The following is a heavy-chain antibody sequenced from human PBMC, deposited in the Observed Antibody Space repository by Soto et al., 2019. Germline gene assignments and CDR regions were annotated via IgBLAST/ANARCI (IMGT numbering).Heavy chain of an antibody. D-gene: IGHD6-19*01. CDR2: MNPNSGNT. CDR1: GYTFTSYD. Sequence: ASVKVSCKASGYTFTSYDINSVRQATGQGLEWMGWMNPNSGNTGYAQKFQGRVTMTRTTSISTAYMELSSLRSEDTAVYYCARGGVIAVAGSLFDAFDIWGQGTMVTV. V-gene: IGHV1-8*01. CDR3: ARGGVIAVAGSLFDAFDI. J-gene: IGHJ3*02.